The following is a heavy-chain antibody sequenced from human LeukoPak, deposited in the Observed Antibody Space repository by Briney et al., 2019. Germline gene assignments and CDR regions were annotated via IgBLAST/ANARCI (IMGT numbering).Heavy chain of an antibody. J-gene: IGHJ4*02. V-gene: IGHV4-34*01. D-gene: IGHD7-27*01. Sequence: SETLSLTCAVYGGSFSGYYWSWIRQPPGKGLEWIGEINHSGSTNYNPSLKSRVTISVDTSKHQFSLNLTSVTAADTAVCYCASNTGTVFDYWGQGALVTVSS. CDR2: INHSGST. CDR1: GGSFSGYY. CDR3: ASNTGTVFDY.